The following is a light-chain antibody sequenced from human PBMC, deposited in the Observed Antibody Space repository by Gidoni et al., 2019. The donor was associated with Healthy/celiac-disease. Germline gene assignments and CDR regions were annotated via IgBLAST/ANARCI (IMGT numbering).Light chain of an antibody. CDR3: QQYNNWPIT. V-gene: IGKV3-15*01. J-gene: IGKJ4*01. CDR2: GAS. CDR1: QRVSSN. Sequence: ELVMTQSPATLSVAPGESATLSCRASQRVSSNLAWYQQKPGQAPRLLIYGASTRATGIPARFSGSGSGTDFTLTISSLQSEDFAVYYCQQYNNWPITFGGGTKVEIK.